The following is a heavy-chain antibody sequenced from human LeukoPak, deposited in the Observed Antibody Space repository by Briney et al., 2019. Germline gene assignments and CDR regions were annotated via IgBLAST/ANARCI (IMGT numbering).Heavy chain of an antibody. CDR3: AAWGLHNY. Sequence: PGGSLRLSCSASGFAFSDFWMNWVRQAPGKGPEWVANINLGGSAKLYVDSVKGRCTISRDNAKNSLYLQMNSLRVEDTAVYYCAAWGLHNYWGQGTLVTISS. CDR2: INLGGSAK. CDR1: GFAFSDFW. J-gene: IGHJ4*02. D-gene: IGHD7-27*01. V-gene: IGHV3-7*01.